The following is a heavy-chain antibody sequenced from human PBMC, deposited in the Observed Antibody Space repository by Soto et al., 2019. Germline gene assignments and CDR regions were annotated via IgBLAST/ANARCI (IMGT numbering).Heavy chain of an antibody. Sequence: SGPTLVNPTQTLTLTCSVSGVSLSTSGVGVGWIRQPPGKALEWLALIYWSDEKRYSPSLERRLTITKDTSKNQVVLTMTNMDPVDTATYYCAHDTSGHSSRPYWFDPWGQGTLVTVSS. CDR1: GVSLSTSGVG. CDR3: AHDTSGHSSRPYWFDP. V-gene: IGHV2-5*01. CDR2: IYWSDEK. J-gene: IGHJ5*02. D-gene: IGHD6-13*01.